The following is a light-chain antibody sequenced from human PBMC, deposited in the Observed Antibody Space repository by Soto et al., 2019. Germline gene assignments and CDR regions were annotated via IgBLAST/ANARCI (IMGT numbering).Light chain of an antibody. Sequence: EIVMTQSPGTLSVSPGERATISCRASQSVSSKLAWYQQKPGQAPRLLIYDTSTRATGIPARFSGSGSGTEFTLTISSLQSEDFAVYYCQQYNNWPPITFGQGTRLEIK. V-gene: IGKV3-15*01. CDR2: DTS. CDR1: QSVSSK. CDR3: QQYNNWPPIT. J-gene: IGKJ5*01.